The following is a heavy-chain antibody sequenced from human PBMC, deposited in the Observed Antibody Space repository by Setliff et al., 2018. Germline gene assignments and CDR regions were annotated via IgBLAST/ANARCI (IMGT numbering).Heavy chain of an antibody. D-gene: IGHD3-10*02. Sequence: GESLKISCTGSGYTFTTFWIGWVRRMPGEGLEWVGLIYPGDSDTRYSPSFQGQVTISADKSINTAYLQWSSLKASDTAMYFCARGWRGTVYVPPDYWGQGTQVTVSS. CDR3: ARGWRGTVYVPPDY. J-gene: IGHJ4*02. V-gene: IGHV5-51*01. CDR2: IYPGDSDT. CDR1: GYTFTTFW.